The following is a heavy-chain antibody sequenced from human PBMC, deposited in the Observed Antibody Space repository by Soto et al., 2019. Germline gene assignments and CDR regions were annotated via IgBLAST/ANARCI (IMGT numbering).Heavy chain of an antibody. CDR1: GFPFGSYW. D-gene: IGHD3-16*01. J-gene: IGHJ4*02. V-gene: IGHV3-74*03. CDR2: ISADGTTT. Sequence: EVQLVESGGGLVQPGGSLRLSCAASGFPFGSYWMHWFRQDPEKGLLWVSTISADGTTTQYPDSVKGRFTVSRDNAKNSVSLQMNSLRAEDTAIYYCAKVLFWGQSDYWGQGSLVTVSS. CDR3: AKVLFWGQSDY.